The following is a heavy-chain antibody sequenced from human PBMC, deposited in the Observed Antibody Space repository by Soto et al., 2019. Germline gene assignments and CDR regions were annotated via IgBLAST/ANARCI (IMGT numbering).Heavy chain of an antibody. CDR3: ATLGFDP. Sequence: EVQLVESGGGLVKPGGSLRLSCAASGSTFSNAWMSWVRQAPRKGLEWVGRVKSKSNGGTTDYAASVKGRFTISRDDSKNTLYLQMNSLKTEDTAVYYCATLGFDPWGQGTLVTVSS. CDR1: GSTFSNAW. J-gene: IGHJ5*02. V-gene: IGHV3-15*01. CDR2: VKSKSNGGTT.